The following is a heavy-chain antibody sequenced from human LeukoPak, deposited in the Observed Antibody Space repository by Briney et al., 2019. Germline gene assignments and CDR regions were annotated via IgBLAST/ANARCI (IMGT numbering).Heavy chain of an antibody. CDR1: GFTFSSYG. J-gene: IGHJ4*02. CDR3: ASSLGLPFDY. CDR2: ISYDGSNK. Sequence: PGGSLRLSCAASGFTFSSYGMHWVRQAPGKGLEWVAVISYDGSNKYYADSVKGRFTISRDNSKNTLYLQMNSLRAEDTAVYYCASSLGLPFDYWGQGTLVTVSS. V-gene: IGHV3-30*03. D-gene: IGHD2-21*01.